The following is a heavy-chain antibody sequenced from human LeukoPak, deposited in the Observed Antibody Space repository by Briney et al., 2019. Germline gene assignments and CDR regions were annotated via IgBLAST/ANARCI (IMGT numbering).Heavy chain of an antibody. CDR1: GFNFYIYA. Sequence: GGSLRLSCAASGFNFYIYAMSWVRQAPGKGLEWVSSISGSGDNTYYADSVKGRYTISSDNSKNTLYLQMNTLRAEDTAVYYCVKDWSDEAKCGADCLEYWGQGTLVTVSS. V-gene: IGHV3-23*01. J-gene: IGHJ4*02. CDR2: ISGSGDNT. D-gene: IGHD2-21*02. CDR3: VKDWSDEAKCGADCLEY.